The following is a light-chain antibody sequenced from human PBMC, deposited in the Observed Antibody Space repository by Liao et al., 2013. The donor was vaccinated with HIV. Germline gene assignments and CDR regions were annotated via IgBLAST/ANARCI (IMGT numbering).Light chain of an antibody. J-gene: IGLJ1*01. CDR3: QVWDRGSAHPTV. V-gene: IGLV3-21*04. Sequence: SYVLTQPPSVSVAPGQTARITCGGNSIGSKSVHWYQQKPGLAPVVVIYYDSDRPSGISDRFSGSTSENTATLTISRAEAGDEADYYCQVWDRGSAHPTVFGPGTKVTVL. CDR1: SIGSKS. CDR2: YDS.